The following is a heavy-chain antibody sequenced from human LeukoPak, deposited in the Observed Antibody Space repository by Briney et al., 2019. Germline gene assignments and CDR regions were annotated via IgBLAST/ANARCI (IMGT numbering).Heavy chain of an antibody. CDR2: IYYSGST. CDR1: GGSISSYY. D-gene: IGHD2-15*01. CDR3: ATRYCSGGSCHAVDY. Sequence: PSETLSLTCTVSGGSISSYYWSWIRQTPGKGLEWIGDIYYSGSTNYNPSLKSRVTISVDTSKNQFSLKLSSVTAADTAVYYCATRYCSGGSCHAVDYWGQGTLVTVSS. V-gene: IGHV4-59*08. J-gene: IGHJ4*02.